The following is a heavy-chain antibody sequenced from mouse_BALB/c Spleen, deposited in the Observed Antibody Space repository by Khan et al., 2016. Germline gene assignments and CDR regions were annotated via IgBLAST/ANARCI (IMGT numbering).Heavy chain of an antibody. CDR1: GYTFTSYT. D-gene: IGHD2-1*01. CDR3: ARSRRMAGNSLFDY. J-gene: IGHJ2*01. CDR2: INPSSGYT. Sequence: QVQLQQSGAELVRPGASVKLSCKASGYTFTSYTMHWVKQRPGQGLEWIGYINPSSGYTNYNQTFKGKATLTADKSSSTAYLQLSSLTSEDSAVYFCARSRRMAGNSLFDYWGQGTTLTVSS. V-gene: IGHV1-4*01.